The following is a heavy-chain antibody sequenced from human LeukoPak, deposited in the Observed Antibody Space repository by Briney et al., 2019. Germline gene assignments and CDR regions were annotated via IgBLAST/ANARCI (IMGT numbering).Heavy chain of an antibody. D-gene: IGHD2-21*01. J-gene: IGHJ4*02. Sequence: GESLKISCKASGYTFGDYWIGWVRQMPGKGLEWMGIIYPDDSDTRYSPSFQGQVTISAVKSTSTAYLQWSRLKASDSAIYYCARRSGDLLQGAWQDHYLDSWGQGTLLTVSS. V-gene: IGHV5-51*01. CDR1: GYTFGDYW. CDR2: IYPDDSDT. CDR3: ARRSGDLLQGAWQDHYLDS.